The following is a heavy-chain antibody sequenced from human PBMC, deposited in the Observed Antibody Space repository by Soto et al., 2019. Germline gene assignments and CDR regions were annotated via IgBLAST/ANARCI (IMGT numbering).Heavy chain of an antibody. Sequence: PGGSLRLSCAASGFTFSSYGMHWVRQAPGKGLEWVAVISYDGSNKYYADSVKGRFTISRDNSKNTLYLQMNSLRAEDTAVYYCAKDRRAVAAPLYYFDYWGQGTLVTVSS. CDR2: ISYDGSNK. V-gene: IGHV3-30*18. CDR3: AKDRRAVAAPLYYFDY. CDR1: GFTFSSYG. J-gene: IGHJ4*02. D-gene: IGHD6-19*01.